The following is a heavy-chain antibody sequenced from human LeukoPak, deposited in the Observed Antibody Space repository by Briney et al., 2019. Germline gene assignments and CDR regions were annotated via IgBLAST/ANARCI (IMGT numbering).Heavy chain of an antibody. CDR1: GGSISSGSYY. CDR3: ARTLRYGSGSYRFDY. CDR2: IYTSGST. D-gene: IGHD3-10*01. J-gene: IGHJ4*02. V-gene: IGHV4-61*02. Sequence: SETLSLTCTVSGGSISSGSYYWSWIRQPAGKGLEWIGRIYTSGSTNYNPSLKSRVTISVDTSKNQFSLKLSSVTAADTAVYYCARTLRYGSGSYRFDYWGQGTLVTVSS.